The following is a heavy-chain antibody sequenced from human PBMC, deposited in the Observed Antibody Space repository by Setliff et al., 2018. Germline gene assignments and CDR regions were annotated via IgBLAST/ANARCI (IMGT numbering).Heavy chain of an antibody. Sequence: ASVKVSCKASGYTFTSYDINWVRQATGQGLEWMGWISAYNGNTNYAQKFQGRVTITADKSTSTAYMELSSLRSEDTAVYYCARGYCSGGSCYEGSFDYWGQGTLVTVSS. CDR1: GYTFTSYD. CDR2: ISAYNGNT. V-gene: IGHV1-18*01. D-gene: IGHD2-15*01. J-gene: IGHJ4*02. CDR3: ARGYCSGGSCYEGSFDY.